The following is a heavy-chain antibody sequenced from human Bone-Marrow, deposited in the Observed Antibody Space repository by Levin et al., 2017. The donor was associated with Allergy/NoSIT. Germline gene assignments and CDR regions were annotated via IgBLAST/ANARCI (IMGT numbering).Heavy chain of an antibody. V-gene: IGHV4-59*01. CDR2: IYYSGST. J-gene: IGHJ6*02. CDR1: GGSISSYY. Sequence: TASETLSLTCTVSGGSISSYYWSWIRQPPGKGLEWIGYIYYSGSTNYNPSLKSRVTISVDTSKNQSSLKLSSVTAADTAVYYCARDRRELRSRRLPPLDYYGMDVWGQGTTVTVSS. CDR3: ARDRRELRSRRLPPLDYYGMDV. D-gene: IGHD1-7*01.